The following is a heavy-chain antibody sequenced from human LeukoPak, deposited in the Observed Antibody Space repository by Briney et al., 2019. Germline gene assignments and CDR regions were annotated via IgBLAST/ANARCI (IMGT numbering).Heavy chain of an antibody. CDR3: ALAHGATCFVFDY. CDR2: IYYSGST. Sequence: PSETLSLTCTVSGGSISSYYWSWIRQPPGKGLEWIGYIYYSGSTNYNPSLKSRVTISVDTSKNQFSLKLSSVTAADTAVYYCALAHGATCFVFDYWGQGTLVTVSS. D-gene: IGHD5-12*01. J-gene: IGHJ4*02. CDR1: GGSISSYY. V-gene: IGHV4-59*01.